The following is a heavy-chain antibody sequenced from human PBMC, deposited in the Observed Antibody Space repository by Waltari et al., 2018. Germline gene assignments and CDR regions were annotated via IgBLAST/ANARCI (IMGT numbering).Heavy chain of an antibody. CDR3: VRIACGDDGAYFQY. J-gene: IGHJ1*01. V-gene: IGHV4-39*01. D-gene: IGHD2-21*02. CDR2: MQNRGST. Sequence: QVQLQESGPGLVKPSETLSPTCTVSGGSISSNYNWGWIRQPPGKGLEWMGNMQNRGSTCYTPTLQTLFTISLDPSWNQVSLRLSSVYASETSVYFCVRIACGDDGAYFQYWGQGTLVTVSS. CDR1: GGSISSNYN.